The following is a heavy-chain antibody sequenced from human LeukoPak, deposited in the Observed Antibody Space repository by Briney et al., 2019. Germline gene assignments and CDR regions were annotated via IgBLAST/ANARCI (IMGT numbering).Heavy chain of an antibody. CDR1: GYSISSGYY. J-gene: IGHJ4*02. D-gene: IGHD3-10*01. CDR3: ARSYYGSGRYGPQFDY. Sequence: SETLSLTCTVSGYSISSGYYWGWIRQPPGKGLEWIGSIYHSGSTYYNPSLKSRVTISVDTSKNQFSLKLSSVTAADTAVYYCARSYYGSGRYGPQFDYWGQGTLVTVSS. V-gene: IGHV4-38-2*02. CDR2: IYHSGST.